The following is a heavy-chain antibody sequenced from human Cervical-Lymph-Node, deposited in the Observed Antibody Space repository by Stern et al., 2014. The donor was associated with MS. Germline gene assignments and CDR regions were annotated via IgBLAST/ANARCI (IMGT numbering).Heavy chain of an antibody. CDR3: AISSVTVGAPSS. Sequence: VQLVESGGGVVQPGNSLRLSCAASGFAFSSYVMHWVRQAPGKGPEWVSLIYYDGSKKFYSDAGKCRFNISRDNSKNMVYLHLNSLRVEDTAVYYCAISSVTVGAPSSWGQGTLVIVSS. D-gene: IGHD2/OR15-2a*01. V-gene: IGHV3-33*01. J-gene: IGHJ4*02. CDR1: GFAFSSYV. CDR2: IYYDGSKK.